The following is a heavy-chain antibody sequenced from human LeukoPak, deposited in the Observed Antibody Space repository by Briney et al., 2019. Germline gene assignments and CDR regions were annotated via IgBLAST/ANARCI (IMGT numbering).Heavy chain of an antibody. D-gene: IGHD3-10*01. CDR3: AKEYDSGGYGANFDY. J-gene: IGHJ4*02. Sequence: GGSLRLSCTASGFTFSNYAMTWVRQAPGKGLEWVSSISGTGGRTYSADSVKGRFTISRDNSRNTMYLQMNSLRAEDTAVYYCAKEYDSGGYGANFDYWGQGTLVTVSS. V-gene: IGHV3-23*01. CDR1: GFTFSNYA. CDR2: ISGTGGRT.